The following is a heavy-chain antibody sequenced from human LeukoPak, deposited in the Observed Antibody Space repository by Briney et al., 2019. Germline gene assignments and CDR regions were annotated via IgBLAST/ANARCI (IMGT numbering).Heavy chain of an antibody. Sequence: EASVKVSCKASGYSFTSYAMHWVRQAPGQRPEWMGWINAGGDNTKYSQNFQGRVTIARDTSASTAYMELSSLRSEDTAMYYCARGNGGHFDYWGQGTLVTVSS. CDR1: GYSFTSYA. CDR2: INAGGDNT. D-gene: IGHD4-23*01. J-gene: IGHJ4*02. V-gene: IGHV1-3*01. CDR3: ARGNGGHFDY.